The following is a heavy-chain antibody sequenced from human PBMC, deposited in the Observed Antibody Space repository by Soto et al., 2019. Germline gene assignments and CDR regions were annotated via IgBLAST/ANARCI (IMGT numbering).Heavy chain of an antibody. J-gene: IGHJ5*02. D-gene: IGHD2-2*01. CDR2: IYYSGST. Sequence: SSETLSLTCTVSGGSISSYYWSWIRQPPGKGLEWIGYIYYSGSTNYNPSLKSRVTISVDTSKNQFSLKLSSVTAADTAVYYCARERRDIVVVPAAMNSNWFDPWGQGTLVTVSS. CDR3: ARERRDIVVVPAAMNSNWFDP. CDR1: GGSISSYY. V-gene: IGHV4-59*01.